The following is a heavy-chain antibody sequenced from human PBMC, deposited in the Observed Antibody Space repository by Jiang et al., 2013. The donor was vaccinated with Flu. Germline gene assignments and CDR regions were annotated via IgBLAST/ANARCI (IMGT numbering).Heavy chain of an antibody. CDR2: ISSSGSTI. CDR3: ARAGLRFLEWFSYYGMDV. V-gene: IGHV3-48*03. J-gene: IGHJ6*02. Sequence: VSYISSSGSTIYYADSVKGRFTISRDNAKNSLYLQMNSLRAEDTAVYYCARAGLRFLEWFSYYGMDVWGQGTTVTVSS. D-gene: IGHD3-3*01.